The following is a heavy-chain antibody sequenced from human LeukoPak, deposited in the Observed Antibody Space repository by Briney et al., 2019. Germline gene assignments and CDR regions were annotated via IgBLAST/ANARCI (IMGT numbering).Heavy chain of an antibody. CDR3: ARAPSEIGGYYPEYFRH. V-gene: IGHV3-74*01. Sequence: GWSLRLSCAASGFSFSSYWMHWVRHAPGQGLVWVSRIKSDGKTNYADSVQGRFTISRDNAKNTVSPQMNSLRAEDTGVYYCARAPSEIGGYYPEYFRHWGQGTLVTVSS. CDR2: IKSDGKT. D-gene: IGHD3-22*01. CDR1: GFSFSSYW. J-gene: IGHJ1*01.